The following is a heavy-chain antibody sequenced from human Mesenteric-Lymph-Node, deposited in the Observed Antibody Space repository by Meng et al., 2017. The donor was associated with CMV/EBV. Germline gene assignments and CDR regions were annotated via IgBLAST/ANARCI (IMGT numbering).Heavy chain of an antibody. CDR2: INPNSGGT. CDR3: AREGNYYGSGSYFDY. Sequence: ASVKVSCMASGYTFTGYYMHWVRQAPGQGLEWMGWINPNSGGTNYAQKFQGRVTMTRDTSISTAYMELSRLRSDDTAVYYCAREGNYYGSGSYFDYWGQGTLVTVSS. V-gene: IGHV1-2*02. D-gene: IGHD3-10*01. CDR1: GYTFTGYY. J-gene: IGHJ4*02.